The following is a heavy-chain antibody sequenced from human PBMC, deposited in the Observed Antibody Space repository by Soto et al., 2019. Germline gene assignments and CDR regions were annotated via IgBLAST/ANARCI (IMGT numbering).Heavy chain of an antibody. CDR2: IIPIFGTA. CDR1: GGTFSSYA. V-gene: IGHV1-69*13. D-gene: IGHD3-22*01. CDR3: ATEVYDTFDY. Sequence: SVKVSCKASGGTFSSYAISWVRQAPGQGLEWMGGIIPIFGTANYAQKFQGRVTITEDASTGTAYMELSSLRSEDTAVYYCATEVYDTFDYWGQGTLVTVSS. J-gene: IGHJ4*02.